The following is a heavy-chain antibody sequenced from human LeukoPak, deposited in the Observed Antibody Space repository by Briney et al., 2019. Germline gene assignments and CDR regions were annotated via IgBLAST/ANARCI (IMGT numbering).Heavy chain of an antibody. D-gene: IGHD3-9*01. J-gene: IGHJ4*02. CDR1: GFTFDDYA. Sequence: PGGSLRLSCAASGFTFDDYAMHWVRQAPGKGLEWVSGISWNSGSIGCADSVKGRFTISRDNAKNSLYLQMNSLRAEDTALYYCAKGPRGRYFDWFHFDYWGQGTLVTVSS. V-gene: IGHV3-9*01. CDR3: AKGPRGRYFDWFHFDY. CDR2: ISWNSGSI.